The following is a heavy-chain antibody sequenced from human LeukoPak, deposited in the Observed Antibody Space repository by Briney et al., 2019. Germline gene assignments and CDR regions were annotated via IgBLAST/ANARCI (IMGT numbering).Heavy chain of an antibody. D-gene: IGHD3-16*01. V-gene: IGHV3-23*01. CDR2: IIGVVYNR. J-gene: IGHJ4*02. CDR1: GFTLTIHS. CDR3: AKGQITRSDRFDY. Sequence: GGSLTLSWAASGFTLTIHSMTWVSQAPGKWRECVSIIIGVVYNRYYTDSVTGRFTLYTNNSKNTRYLQIDRQRAEDTAVYYCAKGQITRSDRFDYWGQGTLVTVSS.